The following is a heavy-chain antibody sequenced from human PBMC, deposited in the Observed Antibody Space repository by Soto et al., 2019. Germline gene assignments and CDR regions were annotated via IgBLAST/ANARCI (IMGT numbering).Heavy chain of an antibody. J-gene: IGHJ6*02. D-gene: IGHD3-3*01. CDR3: ARLQYYDFWSGYYSYGMDV. CDR1: GGTFCSYA. V-gene: IGHV1-69*13. CDR2: IIPIFGTA. Sequence: GASVKVSCKASGGTFCSYAISWVRQAPGQGLEWMGGIIPIFGTANYAQKFQGRVTITADESTSTAYMELSSLRSEDTAVYYCARLQYYDFWSGYYSYGMDVWGQGTTVTVS.